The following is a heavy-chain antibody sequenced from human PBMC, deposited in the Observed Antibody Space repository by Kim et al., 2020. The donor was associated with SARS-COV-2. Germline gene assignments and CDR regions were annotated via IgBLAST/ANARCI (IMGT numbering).Heavy chain of an antibody. CDR1: GFTVSSNY. CDR3: ARLWFGALYYYYGMDV. J-gene: IGHJ6*02. Sequence: GGSLRLSCAASGFTVSSNYMSWVRQAPGKGLEWVAVIYSGGSTYYAASVKGRFTISRDNSTNTLYLQMNSLRAEDTAVYYCARLWFGALYYYYGMDVWGQGTTVTVSS. CDR2: IYSGGST. D-gene: IGHD3-10*01. V-gene: IGHV3-66*02.